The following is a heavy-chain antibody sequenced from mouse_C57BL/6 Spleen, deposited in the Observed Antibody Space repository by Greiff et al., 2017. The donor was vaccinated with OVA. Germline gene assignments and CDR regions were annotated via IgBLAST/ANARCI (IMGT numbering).Heavy chain of an antibody. D-gene: IGHD1-1*01. CDR3: ATNYYGSSYFAY. CDR1: GYTFTSYW. V-gene: IGHV1-55*01. CDR2: IYPGSGST. Sequence: VQLQQPGAELVKPGASVKMSCKASGYTFTSYWITWVKQRPGQGLEWIGDIYPGSGSTNYNEKFKSKATLTVDTSSSTAYMQLSSLTSEDSAVYYCATNYYGSSYFAYWGQGTLVTVSA. J-gene: IGHJ3*01.